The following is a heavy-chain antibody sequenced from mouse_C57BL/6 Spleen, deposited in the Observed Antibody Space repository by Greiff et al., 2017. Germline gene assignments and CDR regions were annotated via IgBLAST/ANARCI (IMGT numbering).Heavy chain of an antibody. CDR1: GYTFTDYE. J-gene: IGHJ4*01. CDR3: TRVPMDY. CDR2: IDPETGGT. V-gene: IGHV1-15*01. Sequence: VKVVESGAELVRPGASVTLSCKASGYTFTDYEMHWVKQTPVHGLEWIGAIDPETGGTAYNQKFKGKAILTADKSSSTAYMELRSLTSEDSAVYYCTRVPMDYWGQGTSVTVSS.